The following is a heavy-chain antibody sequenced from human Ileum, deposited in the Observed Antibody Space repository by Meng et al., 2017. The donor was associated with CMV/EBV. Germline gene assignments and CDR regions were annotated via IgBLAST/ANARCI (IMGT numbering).Heavy chain of an antibody. D-gene: IGHD6-6*01. CDR2: IYDSGST. CDR1: GGSINRGGYF. V-gene: IGHV4-31*02. J-gene: IGHJ4*02. CDR3: ARRPIAARAGGLDY. Sequence: SGGSINRGGYFWTWIRHHPGKGLEWIGYIYDSGSTYYTPSLKSRVTISADTSKNQFSLNLSSVTAADTAVYYCARRPIAARAGGLDYWGQGTLVTVSS.